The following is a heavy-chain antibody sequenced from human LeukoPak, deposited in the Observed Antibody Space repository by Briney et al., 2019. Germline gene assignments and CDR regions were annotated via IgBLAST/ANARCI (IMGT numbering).Heavy chain of an antibody. CDR2: IGSDGET. J-gene: IGHJ4*02. CDR1: GFTFRMYD. V-gene: IGHV3-13*04. CDR3: ARTGAAAGGFDY. D-gene: IGHD6-13*01. Sequence: GGSLRLSCAASGFTFRMYDMRWVRQVTGKGLEWVSSIGSDGETYYQGSAKGRFTISRDNAKNSLYLQMNSLRAEDTAVYYCARTGAAAGGFDYWGQGTLVTVSS.